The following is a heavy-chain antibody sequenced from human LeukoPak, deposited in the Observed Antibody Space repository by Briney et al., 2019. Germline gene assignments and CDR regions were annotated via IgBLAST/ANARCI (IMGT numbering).Heavy chain of an antibody. D-gene: IGHD6-6*01. V-gene: IGHV3-11*01. CDR2: ISSSGSTI. CDR1: GFTFSDYY. Sequence: PGGSLRLSCAASGFTFSDYYMSWIRQAPGKGVEWISYISSSGSTIYYADSVKGRFTISRDNARNSLYLQMNSLRAEDTAVYYCARERAIASRRPYCFDYWGQGTLVTVSS. J-gene: IGHJ4*02. CDR3: ARERAIASRRPYCFDY.